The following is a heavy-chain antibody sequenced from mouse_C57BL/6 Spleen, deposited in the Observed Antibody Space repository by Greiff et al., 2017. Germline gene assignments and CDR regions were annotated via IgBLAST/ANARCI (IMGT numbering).Heavy chain of an antibody. V-gene: IGHV5-17*01. CDR2: ISSGSSTI. CDR3: ARNPHFDY. CDR1: GFTFRDYG. Sequence: EVKLVESGGGLVKPGGSLKLSCAASGFTFRDYGMHWVRQAPEKGLEWVAYISSGSSTIYYADTVKGRFTISRDNAKNTLFLQMTSLRSEDTAMYYCARNPHFDYWGQGTTLTVSS. J-gene: IGHJ2*01.